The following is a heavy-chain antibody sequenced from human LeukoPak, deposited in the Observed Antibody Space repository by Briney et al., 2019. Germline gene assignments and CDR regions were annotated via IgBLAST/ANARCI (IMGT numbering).Heavy chain of an antibody. CDR3: ARGTSPLNDYGDYFDY. Sequence: PSETLSLTCTVSGGSISNYYWSWIRQPPGKGLEWIGYIYYSGSTNYNPSLKSRVTISVDTSKNQFSLKLSSVTAADTAVYYCARGTSPLNDYGDYFDYWGQGTLVTVSS. J-gene: IGHJ4*02. CDR1: GGSISNYY. V-gene: IGHV4-59*01. CDR2: IYYSGST. D-gene: IGHD4-17*01.